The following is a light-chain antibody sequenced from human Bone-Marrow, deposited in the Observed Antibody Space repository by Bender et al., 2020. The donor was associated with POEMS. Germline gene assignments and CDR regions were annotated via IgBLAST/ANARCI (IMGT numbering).Light chain of an antibody. J-gene: IGLJ2*01. CDR3: VAWDDTLNGWV. V-gene: IGLV1-40*01. Sequence: QSVLTQPPSVSGAPGQSVTISCTGSSSNIGAGYDVHWYQQLPGTAPKLLIYGNTNRPSGVPDRFSGSKSGTSASLAVAGLQAEDEADYYCVAWDDTLNGWVFGGGTKLTVL. CDR1: SSNIGAGYD. CDR2: GNT.